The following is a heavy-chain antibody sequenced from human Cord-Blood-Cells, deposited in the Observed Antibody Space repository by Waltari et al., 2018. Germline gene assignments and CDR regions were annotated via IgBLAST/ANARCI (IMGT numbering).Heavy chain of an antibody. Sequence: QVQLVQSGAEVKKPGASVKVSCKASAYTFTSYYMHWVRQAPGQGLEWMGIINPSGGSTSYAQKFQGRVTMTRDTSTSTVYMELSSLRSEDTAVYYCARDFTVVPAAISWFDPWGQGTLVTVSS. J-gene: IGHJ5*02. CDR3: ARDFTVVPAAISWFDP. D-gene: IGHD2-2*02. CDR2: INPSGGST. CDR1: AYTFTSYY. V-gene: IGHV1-46*01.